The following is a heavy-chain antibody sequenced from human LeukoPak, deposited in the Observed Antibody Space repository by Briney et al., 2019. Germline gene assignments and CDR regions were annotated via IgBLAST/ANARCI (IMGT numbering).Heavy chain of an antibody. CDR2: ISYDGSNK. CDR1: GFTFSSYA. CDR3: AREGRSYDILTGYDY. V-gene: IGHV3-30*04. J-gene: IGHJ4*02. D-gene: IGHD3-9*01. Sequence: PGGSLRLSCAASGFTFSSYAMHWVRQAPGKGLEWVAVISYDGSNKYYADSVKGRFTISRDNSKNTLYLQMNSLRAEDTAVYYCAREGRSYDILTGYDYWGQGTLVTGSS.